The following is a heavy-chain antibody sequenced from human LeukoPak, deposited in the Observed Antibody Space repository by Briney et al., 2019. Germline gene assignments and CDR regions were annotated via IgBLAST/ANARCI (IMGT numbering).Heavy chain of an antibody. CDR3: AREPPLGGYFDY. CDR2: IYTSGST. J-gene: IGHJ4*02. V-gene: IGHV4-61*02. CDR1: GGSISSSSYY. Sequence: PSETLSLTCTVSGGSISSSSYYWGWIRQPPGKGLEWIGRIYTSGSTNYNPSLKSRVTISVDTSKNQFSLKLSSVTAADTAVYYCAREPPLGGYFDYWGQGTLVTVSS. D-gene: IGHD4-23*01.